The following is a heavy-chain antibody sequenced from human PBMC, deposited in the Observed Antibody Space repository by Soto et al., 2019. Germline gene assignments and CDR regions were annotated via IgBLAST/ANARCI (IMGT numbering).Heavy chain of an antibody. D-gene: IGHD3-16*01. CDR3: AKWGEWLSYDDAFDF. CDR2: IYPGDSDT. J-gene: IGHJ3*01. V-gene: IGHV5-51*01. CDR1: GYSFTTYW. Sequence: PGESLKIPCLVSGYSFTTYWIGWVRQMPGKGLEWMGIIYPGDSDTRYSPSFQGQVTISADKSISTAYLQWSSLKASDTAMYYCAKWGEWLSYDDAFDFWGQGTMVTVSS.